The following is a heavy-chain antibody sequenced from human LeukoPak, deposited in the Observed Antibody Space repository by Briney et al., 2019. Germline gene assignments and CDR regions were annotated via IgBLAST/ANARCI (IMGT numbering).Heavy chain of an antibody. CDR3: ARGLAGYYGSGNQSYYGMDV. J-gene: IGHJ6*02. Sequence: ASVKVSCKASGYTFTGYYMHWVRQAPGQGLEWMGWINPNSGGTNYAQKFQGRVTMTRDTSISTAYMELSRLRSDDTAVYYCARGLAGYYGSGNQSYYGMDVWGQGTTVTVSS. V-gene: IGHV1-2*02. D-gene: IGHD3-10*01. CDR2: INPNSGGT. CDR1: GYTFTGYY.